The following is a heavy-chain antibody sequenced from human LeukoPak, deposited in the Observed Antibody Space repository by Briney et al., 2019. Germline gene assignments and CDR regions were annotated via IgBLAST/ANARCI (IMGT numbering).Heavy chain of an antibody. Sequence: GGSLRLSCAASGFTFSSYGMHWVRQAPGKGLEWVAVISYDGSNKYYADSVKGRFTISRDNSKNTLYLQMNSLRAEDTAVYYCAKSYCGGDCADDYGGQGTLVTVSS. CDR2: ISYDGSNK. J-gene: IGHJ4*02. V-gene: IGHV3-30*18. CDR3: AKSYCGGDCADDY. CDR1: GFTFSSYG. D-gene: IGHD2-21*02.